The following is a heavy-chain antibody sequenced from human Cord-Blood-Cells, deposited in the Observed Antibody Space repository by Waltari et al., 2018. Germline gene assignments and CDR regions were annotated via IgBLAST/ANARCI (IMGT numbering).Heavy chain of an antibody. J-gene: IGHJ4*02. CDR2: IYSGGST. Sequence: EVQLVESGGGLIQPGGSLRLSCAASGLTVSSTYMSWVRQAPGQGLEWVSVIYSGGSTYYADSVKGRFTISRDNSKNTLYLQMNSLRAEDTAVYYCARSWYFDYWGQGTLVTVSS. CDR3: ARSWYFDY. D-gene: IGHD6-13*01. V-gene: IGHV3-53*01. CDR1: GLTVSSTY.